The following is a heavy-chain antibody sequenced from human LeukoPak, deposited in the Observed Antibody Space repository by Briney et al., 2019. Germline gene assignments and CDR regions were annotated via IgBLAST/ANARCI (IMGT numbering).Heavy chain of an antibody. CDR3: ARESLGTAAAGNDY. CDR1: GYTFTGYA. J-gene: IGHJ4*02. Sequence: ASVRVSCKASGYTFTGYAMNWVRQAPGQGPEWMGWINTNTGNPTYAQGFTGRFVFSLDTSVSTAYLQISSLKAEDTAVYYCARESLGTAAAGNDYWGQGTLVTVSS. D-gene: IGHD6-13*01. CDR2: INTNTGNP. V-gene: IGHV7-4-1*02.